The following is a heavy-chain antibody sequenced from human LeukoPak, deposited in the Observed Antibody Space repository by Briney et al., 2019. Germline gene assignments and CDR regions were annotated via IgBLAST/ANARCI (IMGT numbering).Heavy chain of an antibody. J-gene: IGHJ4*02. Sequence: LTCAVYGGSFSGYYWSWVRQAPGKGLEWVSAISGSGGSTYYADSVKGRFTISRDNSKNTLYLQMNSLRAEDTAVYYCAKSASSGYYHYFDYWGQGTLVTVSS. V-gene: IGHV3-23*01. CDR2: ISGSGGST. CDR3: AKSASSGYYHYFDY. D-gene: IGHD3-22*01. CDR1: GGSFSGYY.